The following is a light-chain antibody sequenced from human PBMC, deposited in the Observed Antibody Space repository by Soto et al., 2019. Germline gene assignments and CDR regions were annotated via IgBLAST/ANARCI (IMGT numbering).Light chain of an antibody. CDR2: GAS. J-gene: IGKJ4*01. V-gene: IGKV1-39*01. CDR3: QQSYSTRLT. CDR1: QSISYR. Sequence: DIQMTQSPSSLSASVGDRVTITCRASQSISYRLNWYQQKPGKAPNLLIYGASSLQSGVPSRFSGRGSGTDFTLTISSLQSEDFATYYCQQSYSTRLTFGGGTKVEI.